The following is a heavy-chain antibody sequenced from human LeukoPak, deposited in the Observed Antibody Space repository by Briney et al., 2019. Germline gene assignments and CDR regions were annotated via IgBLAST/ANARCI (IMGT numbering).Heavy chain of an antibody. CDR2: ISYDGRNT. CDR1: GLIFSTFG. Sequence: PGGSLRLSCVASGLIFSTFGMHWVHQAPGKGLEWVAAISYDGRNTYYADSVKGRFTISRDNSKNTLYLQMNSLKTEDTAVYYCAKDRLVVAPAAMTSNFDFWGQGTLVTVSS. D-gene: IGHD2-2*01. V-gene: IGHV3-30*18. CDR3: AKDRLVVAPAAMTSNFDF. J-gene: IGHJ4*02.